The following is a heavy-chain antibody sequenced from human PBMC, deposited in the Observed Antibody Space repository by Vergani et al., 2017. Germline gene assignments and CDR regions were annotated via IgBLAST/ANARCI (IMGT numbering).Heavy chain of an antibody. D-gene: IGHD6-13*01. J-gene: IGHJ6*02. CDR1: GDTFSDYY. CDR3: ARELAAVSYYYGMDV. Sequence: QVQLVQSGAEVKKSGASVKVSCKASGDTFSDYYIHWVRQAPGQGLEWMAWINPNTGGTNYAQKFQGRVTMTRDTSISTAYMELSRLTSDDTAVYYCARELAAVSYYYGMDVWGQXP. V-gene: IGHV1-2*02. CDR2: INPNTGGT.